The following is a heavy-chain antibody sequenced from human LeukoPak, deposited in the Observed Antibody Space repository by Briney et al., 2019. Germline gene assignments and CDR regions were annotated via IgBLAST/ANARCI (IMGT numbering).Heavy chain of an antibody. CDR2: ISGSGGST. Sequence: PGGSLRLSCAASGFTFSSYAMHWVRQAPGKGLEWVSAISGSGGSTYYADSVKGRFTISRDNSKNTLYLQMNSLRAEDTAVYYCAKGRWYYYYMDVWGKGTTVTISS. V-gene: IGHV3-23*01. CDR1: GFTFSSYA. CDR3: AKGRWYYYYMDV. J-gene: IGHJ6*03.